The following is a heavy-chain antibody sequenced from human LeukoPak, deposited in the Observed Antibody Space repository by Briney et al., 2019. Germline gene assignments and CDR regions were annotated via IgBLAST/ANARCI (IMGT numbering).Heavy chain of an antibody. J-gene: IGHJ4*02. D-gene: IGHD6-19*01. CDR2: ISTDGSRI. CDR3: TRGLAISTSGWYDTFDF. V-gene: IGHV3-64*02. CDR1: GFTFSNSA. Sequence: GGSLRLFCAASGFTFSNSAKYWVRQAPGKGLEYVSVISTDGSRIYYADSVKGRFTISRDNSKNTLYLQMGRLRAEDMAVYCCTRGLAISTSGWYDTFDFWGQGALVTVSS.